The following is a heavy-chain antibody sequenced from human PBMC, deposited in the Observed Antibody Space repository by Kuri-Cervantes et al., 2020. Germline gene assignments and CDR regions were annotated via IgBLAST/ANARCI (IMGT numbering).Heavy chain of an antibody. CDR2: IFGGGST. D-gene: IGHD6-19*01. CDR3: ARRSGYYYGMDV. V-gene: IGHV3-66*01. Sequence: GESLKISCPASGFTFSSYAMSWVRQAPGKGLEWVSVIFGGGSTYYADSVKGRFTISRDNSKNTLYLQMNNLRAEDTAVYYCARRSGYYYGMDVWGQGTTVTVSS. J-gene: IGHJ6*02. CDR1: GFTFSSYA.